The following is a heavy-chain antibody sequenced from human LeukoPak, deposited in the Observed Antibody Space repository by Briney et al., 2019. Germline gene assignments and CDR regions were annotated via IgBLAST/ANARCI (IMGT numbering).Heavy chain of an antibody. V-gene: IGHV4-4*02. CDR3: ARDGCPVGAPGCFDY. Sequence: SETLSLTCAVSGGSISSSNWWSWVRQPPGKGLEWIGEIYHSGSTNYNPSLKSRVTISVDKSKNQFSLKLSSVTAADTAVYYCARDGCPVGAPGCFDYWGQGTLVTVSS. D-gene: IGHD1-26*01. CDR1: GGSISSSNW. CDR2: IYHSGST. J-gene: IGHJ4*02.